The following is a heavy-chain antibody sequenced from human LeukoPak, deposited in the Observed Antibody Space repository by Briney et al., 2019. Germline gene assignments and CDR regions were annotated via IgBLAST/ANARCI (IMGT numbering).Heavy chain of an antibody. Sequence: GGSLRLSCAAPGFTLNGYWMHWVRQAPGKGLVWVSRINSDRSTTSYANSVKGRFTISRDNSKNTLYLQMNSLRAEDTAVYFCARVATGSYDWFDPWGQGTLVTVSS. J-gene: IGHJ5*02. D-gene: IGHD3-10*01. V-gene: IGHV3-74*01. CDR2: INSDRSTT. CDR1: GFTLNGYW. CDR3: ARVATGSYDWFDP.